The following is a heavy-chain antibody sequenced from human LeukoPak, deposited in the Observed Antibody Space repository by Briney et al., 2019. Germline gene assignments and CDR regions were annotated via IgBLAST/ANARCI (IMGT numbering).Heavy chain of an antibody. D-gene: IGHD6-13*01. CDR2: ISGSGGST. CDR1: GFTVGGYA. Sequence: GGSLRLSCTVSGFTVGGYAMSWVRQAPGKGLEWVSVISGSGGSTHYADSVKGRFTISRDNSKNTLYLQMNSLRAEDTAVYYCAKGSIAATGSPLRYFDYWGQGTLVTVSS. V-gene: IGHV3-23*01. J-gene: IGHJ4*02. CDR3: AKGSIAATGSPLRYFDY.